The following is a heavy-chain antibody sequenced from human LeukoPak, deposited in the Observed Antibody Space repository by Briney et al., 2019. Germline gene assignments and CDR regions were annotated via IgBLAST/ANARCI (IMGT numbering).Heavy chain of an antibody. CDR1: GYTFTGYY. J-gene: IGHJ4*02. Sequence: ASVKVSCKASGYTFTGYYMHWARQAPGQGLEWMGWINPNSGGTNYAQKFQGRVTKTRDTSISTAYMELSRLRSDDTAVYYCARVSYDSSGDFDYWGQGTLVTVSS. D-gene: IGHD3-22*01. V-gene: IGHV1-2*02. CDR3: ARVSYDSSGDFDY. CDR2: INPNSGGT.